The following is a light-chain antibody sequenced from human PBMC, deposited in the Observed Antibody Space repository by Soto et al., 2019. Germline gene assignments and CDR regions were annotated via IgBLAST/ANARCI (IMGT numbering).Light chain of an antibody. V-gene: IGKV3-15*01. Sequence: IVMRQSPATLSVTPGERATLSCRASQSVSSNLAWYQQKPGQAPRLLIYGASTRATGIPARFSGSGSGTEFTLTISSLQSEDFAVYYRQQYNNWPPITFGQGTRLEI. CDR1: QSVSSN. CDR3: QQYNNWPPIT. J-gene: IGKJ5*01. CDR2: GAS.